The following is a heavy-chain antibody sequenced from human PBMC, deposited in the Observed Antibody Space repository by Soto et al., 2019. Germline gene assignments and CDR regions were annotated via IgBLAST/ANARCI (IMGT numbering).Heavy chain of an antibody. CDR2: IWYDGSNK. Sequence: PGGSLRLSCAASGFTFSSYGMHWVRQAPGKGLEWVAVIWYDGSNKYYADSVKGRFTISRDNSKNTLYLQMNSLRAEDTAVYYCARESYGDARRVLTGPTYNCMDVWGQGTTVTVSS. CDR1: GFTFSSYG. J-gene: IGHJ6*02. D-gene: IGHD4-17*01. V-gene: IGHV3-33*01. CDR3: ARESYGDARRVLTGPTYNCMDV.